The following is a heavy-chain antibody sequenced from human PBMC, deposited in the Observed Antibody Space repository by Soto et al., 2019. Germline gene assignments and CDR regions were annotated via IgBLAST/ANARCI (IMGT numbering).Heavy chain of an antibody. V-gene: IGHV4-39*07. J-gene: IGHJ6*02. CDR3: ARDENSSSWYYYYGMDV. CDR1: GGSISSSSYY. Sequence: SQTLSLTCTVSGGSISSSSYYWGWIRQPPGKGLEWIGSIYYSGSTYYNPSLKSRVTISVDTSKNQFSLKLSSVTAADTAVYYCARDENSSSWYYYYGMDVWGQGTTVTVSS. D-gene: IGHD6-13*01. CDR2: IYYSGST.